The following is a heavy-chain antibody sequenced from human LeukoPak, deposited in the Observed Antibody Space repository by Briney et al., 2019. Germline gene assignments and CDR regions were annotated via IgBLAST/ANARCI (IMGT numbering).Heavy chain of an antibody. J-gene: IGHJ4*02. Sequence: VASVKVSCKASGYXFTGYYMYWVRQAPGQGLEWMGWINPNSGGTNYAQKFQGRVTMTRDTSIFTAYMELSSLRSDDTAVYYCARDGSGSYYGGSDYWGQGTLVTVSS. D-gene: IGHD3-10*01. CDR2: INPNSGGT. V-gene: IGHV1-2*02. CDR3: ARDGSGSYYGGSDY. CDR1: GYXFTGYY.